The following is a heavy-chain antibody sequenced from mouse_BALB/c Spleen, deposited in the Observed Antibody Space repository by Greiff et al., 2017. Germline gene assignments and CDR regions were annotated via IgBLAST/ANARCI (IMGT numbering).Heavy chain of an antibody. D-gene: IGHD1-1*01. Sequence: EVMLVESGGGLVQPGGSRKLSCAASEFTFSRFGMHWVRQAPEKGLEWVAYISSGSSTIYYADTVKGRFTISRDNPKNTLFLQMTSLRSEDTAMYYCARGLITTEAWFAYWGQGTLVTVSA. V-gene: IGHV5-17*02. CDR3: ARGLITTEAWFAY. CDR1: EFTFSRFG. CDR2: ISSGSSTI. J-gene: IGHJ3*01.